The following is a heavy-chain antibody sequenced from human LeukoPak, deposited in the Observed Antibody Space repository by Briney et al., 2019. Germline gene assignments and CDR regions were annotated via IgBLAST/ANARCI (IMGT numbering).Heavy chain of an antibody. Sequence: SETLSLTCTVSGGSISSSSYYWGWIRQPPGKGLEWIGSIYYSGSTYYNPSLKSRVTISVDTSKNQFSLGLSSVTAADTAVYYCARERGDYDAFDIWGQGTMVTVSS. CDR1: GGSISSSSYY. J-gene: IGHJ3*02. V-gene: IGHV4-39*01. D-gene: IGHD4-17*01. CDR3: ARERGDYDAFDI. CDR2: IYYSGST.